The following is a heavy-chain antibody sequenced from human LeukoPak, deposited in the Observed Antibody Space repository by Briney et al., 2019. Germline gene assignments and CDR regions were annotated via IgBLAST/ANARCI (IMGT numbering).Heavy chain of an antibody. Sequence: GGSLRLSCAASGFTFVDYGMSSVRQAPGRGLEWVSGINWNGGSTGYADSVKGRFTISRDNAKNSRYLQMNSLSAEDTALYYRNRDRRVLWVDAFDILLQGTMVADSS. CDR3: NRDRRVLWVDAFDI. D-gene: IGHD3-16*01. V-gene: IGHV3-20*04. CDR2: INWNGGST. CDR1: GFTFVDYG. J-gene: IGHJ3*02.